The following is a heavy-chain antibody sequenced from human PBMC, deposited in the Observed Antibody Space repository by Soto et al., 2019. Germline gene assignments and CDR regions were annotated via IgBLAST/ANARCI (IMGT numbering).Heavy chain of an antibody. CDR3: TREGSAPYYYYGMDV. D-gene: IGHD3-10*01. Sequence: GASVKVSCKASGYTFSTYGIIWVRQAPGQGLEWMGWINTHNGNTNYAQNLQGRVTMTADTSTSTAYMELRSLRSDDTAVYYCTREGSAPYYYYGMDVWGQGTTVTVSS. CDR2: INTHNGNT. CDR1: GYTFSTYG. J-gene: IGHJ6*02. V-gene: IGHV1-18*01.